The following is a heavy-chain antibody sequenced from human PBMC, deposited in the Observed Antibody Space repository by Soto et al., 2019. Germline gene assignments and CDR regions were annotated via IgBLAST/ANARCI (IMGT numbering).Heavy chain of an antibody. Sequence: APAKVSCKVSGYTFTDYYMHWVQQAPGTGLEWMGLVDPEDGETIYGEKFQGRVTITADTSTDTAYMELSSLRSEETAVYYCATLGHIVVVTAIRWSNYFDYWGQGTLVTVSS. CDR1: GYTFTDYY. D-gene: IGHD2-21*02. CDR3: ATLGHIVVVTAIRWSNYFDY. J-gene: IGHJ4*02. CDR2: VDPEDGET. V-gene: IGHV1-69-2*01.